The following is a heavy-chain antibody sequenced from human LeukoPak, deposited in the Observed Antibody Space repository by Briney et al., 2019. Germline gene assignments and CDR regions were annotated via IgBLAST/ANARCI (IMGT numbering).Heavy chain of an antibody. CDR2: INGGSGNS. CDR1: GFTFNNYA. D-gene: IGHD5-18*01. Sequence: PGGSLRLSCAASGFTFNNYAMIWVRQAPGKGLEWVSVINGGSGNSYYADSVKGRFTVSRDISKNTLYLQMNSLRDEDTAVYYCAKGQGYNYGDSIDYWGQGTLVTVSS. J-gene: IGHJ4*02. CDR3: AKGQGYNYGDSIDY. V-gene: IGHV3-23*01.